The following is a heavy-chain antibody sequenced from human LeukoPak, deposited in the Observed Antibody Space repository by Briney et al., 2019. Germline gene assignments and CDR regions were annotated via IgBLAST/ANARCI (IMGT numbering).Heavy chain of an antibody. Sequence: PGGFLRLSCAASGFTFSSYAMSWVRQAPGKGLEWVSAISGSGGSTYYADSVKGRFTISRDNSKNTLYLQMNSLRAEDTAVYYCAMRTYYPNYFDFWGQGTLVTVSS. V-gene: IGHV3-23*01. CDR3: AMRTYYPNYFDF. CDR1: GFTFSSYA. J-gene: IGHJ4*02. CDR2: ISGSGGST. D-gene: IGHD3-10*01.